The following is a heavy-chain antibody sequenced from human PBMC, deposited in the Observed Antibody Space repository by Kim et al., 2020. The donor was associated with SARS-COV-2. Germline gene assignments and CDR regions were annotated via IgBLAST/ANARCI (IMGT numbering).Heavy chain of an antibody. Sequence: SVKVSCKASGGTFSSYAISWVRQAPGQGLEWMGGIIPIFGTANYAQKFQGRVTITADESTSTAYMELSSLRSEDTAVYYCARARYSGHDYYYYYGMDVWGQGTTVTVSS. CDR3: ARARYSGHDYYYYYGMDV. CDR2: IIPIFGTA. J-gene: IGHJ6*02. V-gene: IGHV1-69*13. CDR1: GGTFSSYA. D-gene: IGHD5-12*01.